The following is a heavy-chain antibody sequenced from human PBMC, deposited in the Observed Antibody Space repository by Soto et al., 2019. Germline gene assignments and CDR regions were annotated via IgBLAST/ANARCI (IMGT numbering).Heavy chain of an antibody. CDR1: GGSISSSSYY. D-gene: IGHD6-6*01. V-gene: IGHV4-39*01. J-gene: IGHJ6*02. CDR3: ARHWLIAARYGMDV. CDR2: IYYSGST. Sequence: PSETLSLTCTVSGGSISSSSYYWGWIRQPPGKGLEWIGSIYYSGSTYYNPSLKSRVTMSVDTSKNQFSLKLSSVTAADTAVYYCARHWLIAARYGMDVWGQGTTVTVSS.